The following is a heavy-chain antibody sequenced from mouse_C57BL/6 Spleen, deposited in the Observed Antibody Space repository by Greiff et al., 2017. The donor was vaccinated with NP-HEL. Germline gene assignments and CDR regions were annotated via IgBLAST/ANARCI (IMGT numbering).Heavy chain of an antibody. CDR2: INPNNGGT. CDR1: GYTFTDYN. D-gene: IGHD2-4*01. CDR3: ARPLYDYGFDY. Sequence: VQLQQSGPELVKPGASVKIPCKASGYTFTDYNMDWVKQSHGKSLEWIGDINPNNGGTIYNQKFKGKATLTVDKSSSTAYMELRSLTSEDTAVYYCARPLYDYGFDYWGQGTTLTVSS. V-gene: IGHV1-18*01. J-gene: IGHJ2*01.